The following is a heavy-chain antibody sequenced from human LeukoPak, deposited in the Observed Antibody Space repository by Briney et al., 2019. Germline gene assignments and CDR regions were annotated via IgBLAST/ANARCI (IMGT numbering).Heavy chain of an antibody. V-gene: IGHV3-21*01. CDR3: ASRNSSSWYSYYYMDV. Sequence: GGSLRLSCAASGFTFSSYEMNWVRQAPGKGLEWVSSISSSSSYIYYADSVKGRFTISRDNAKNSLYLQMNSLRAEDTAVYYCASRNSSSWYSYYYMDVWGKGTTVTISS. D-gene: IGHD6-13*01. J-gene: IGHJ6*03. CDR2: ISSSSSYI. CDR1: GFTFSSYE.